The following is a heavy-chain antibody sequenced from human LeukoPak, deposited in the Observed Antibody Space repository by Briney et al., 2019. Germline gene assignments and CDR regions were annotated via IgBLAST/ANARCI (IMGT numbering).Heavy chain of an antibody. CDR2: IDYDGSRT. CDR1: GFTFRTYW. Sequence: GGALRLSCAASGFTFRTYWMHWVRPAPGKGLRWVSHIDYDGSRTNYADSVKGRFTISRDNAKNTLYLQMNSLRAEDTAVYYCARDLYGDYDYWGQGTLVTVSS. D-gene: IGHD4-17*01. CDR3: ARDLYGDYDY. V-gene: IGHV3-74*01. J-gene: IGHJ4*02.